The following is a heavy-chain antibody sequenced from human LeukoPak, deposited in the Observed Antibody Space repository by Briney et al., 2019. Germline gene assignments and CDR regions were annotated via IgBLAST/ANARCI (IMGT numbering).Heavy chain of an antibody. V-gene: IGHV3-21*01. Sequence: GGSLRLSCAASGFTFSSYSMNWVRQAPGKGLDLVSSITSTSRSILYADSLKGRFSISRDNPRNTLFLQMNTLRAEDTAVYYCARTYKTTDYYYYMDLWGKGTTVTVSS. CDR2: ITSTSRSI. D-gene: IGHD4-11*01. CDR1: GFTFSSYS. J-gene: IGHJ6*03. CDR3: ARTYKTTDYYYYMDL.